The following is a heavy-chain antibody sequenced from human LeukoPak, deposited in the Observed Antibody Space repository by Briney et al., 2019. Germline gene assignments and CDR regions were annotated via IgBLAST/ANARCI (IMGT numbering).Heavy chain of an antibody. CDR1: GYTFTSYY. CDR3: ARGGYYSFSDY. CDR2: INPSGGST. V-gene: IGHV1-46*01. J-gene: IGHJ4*02. D-gene: IGHD3-22*01. Sequence: GASVKVSCKASGYTFTSYYIHWMRQAPGQGLKWMGIINPSGGSTSYSQKFQGRVTMPTDTSTSTVYMELSSLRSEDTAVYYCARGGYYSFSDYWGQGTLVTVSS.